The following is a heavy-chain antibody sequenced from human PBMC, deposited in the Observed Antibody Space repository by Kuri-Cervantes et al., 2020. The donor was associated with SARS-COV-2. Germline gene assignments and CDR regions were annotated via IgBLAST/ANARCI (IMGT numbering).Heavy chain of an antibody. J-gene: IGHJ6*02. V-gene: IGHV4-4*07. CDR1: GGSISSYY. D-gene: IGHD3-3*01. Sequence: GSLRLSCTVSGGSISSYYWSWIRQPAGKGLEWIGRIYTSGSTNYNPSLKSRVTMSVDTSKNQFSLKLSSVTAADTAVYFCASLPYNFWIGYRMEGYYHRGMDVWGQGTTVTVSS. CDR2: IYTSGST. CDR3: ASLPYNFWIGYRMEGYYHRGMDV.